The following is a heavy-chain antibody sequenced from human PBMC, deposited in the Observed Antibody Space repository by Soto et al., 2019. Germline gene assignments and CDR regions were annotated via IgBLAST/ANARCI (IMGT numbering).Heavy chain of an antibody. CDR2: LYSGGAT. J-gene: IGHJ6*02. CDR3: VKNYGAV. V-gene: IGHV3-66*01. CDR1: GFSVTSNH. D-gene: IGHD3-16*01. Sequence: EDQLVESGGGLVQPGGSLRLSCAVSGFSVTSNHMTWVRQAPGKGLEWVSILYSGGATDYADSVKGRLPISRDNSKNTLHLQRTSLRGEDTAIYYCVKNYGAVWGQGTTVTVSS.